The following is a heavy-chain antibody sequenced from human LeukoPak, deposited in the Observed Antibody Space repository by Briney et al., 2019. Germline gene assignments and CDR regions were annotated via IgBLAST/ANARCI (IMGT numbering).Heavy chain of an antibody. J-gene: IGHJ2*01. Sequence: ASVKVSCKAFGYTFTVNHVHWVRQAPGQGLEWMGWNDPNSGGTKYAQKFQDRVAMTSDTSISTAYMELSGLRSDDTAVYFCAREADIVSFDLWGRGTRVTVSS. D-gene: IGHD3-16*02. CDR3: AREADIVSFDL. CDR2: NDPNSGGT. CDR1: GYTFTVNH. V-gene: IGHV1-2*02.